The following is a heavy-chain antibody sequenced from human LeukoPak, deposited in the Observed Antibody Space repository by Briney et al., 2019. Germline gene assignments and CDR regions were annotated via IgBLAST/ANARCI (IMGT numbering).Heavy chain of an antibody. V-gene: IGHV4-39*01. CDR2: IYYCGST. CDR1: GGSLSSSSYY. Sequence: SEXLSLTCTVSGGSLSSSSYYWGWLRQPPGRGREWIGSIYYCGSTYYNPSLKCLVTLSVDSSKNLFSLKLRSVTAADTAVYYCARHWGGKLGLHNFDYWGPGTLVTVSS. D-gene: IGHD5-24*01. CDR3: ARHWGGKLGLHNFDY. J-gene: IGHJ4*02.